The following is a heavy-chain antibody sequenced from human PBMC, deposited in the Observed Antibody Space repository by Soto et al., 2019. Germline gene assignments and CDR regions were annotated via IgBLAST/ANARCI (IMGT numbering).Heavy chain of an antibody. CDR3: AKDPPTRWEPQDKNAIEI. J-gene: IGHJ3*02. CDR1: GFTFISYA. Sequence: PGGSLILSCAASGFTFISYAMSWVRQAPGKGLEWVSAISGSGGSTYYADSVKGRFTISRDNSKNTLYLQMNSLRAEDTAVYYCAKDPPTRWEPQDKNAIEIWGQGKML. D-gene: IGHD1-26*01. CDR2: ISGSGGST. V-gene: IGHV3-23*01.